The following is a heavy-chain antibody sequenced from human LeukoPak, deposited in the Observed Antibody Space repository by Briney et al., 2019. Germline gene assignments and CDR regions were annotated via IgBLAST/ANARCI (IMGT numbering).Heavy chain of an antibody. CDR2: ISGNGGST. CDR1: GFTFNNYA. V-gene: IGHV3-23*01. D-gene: IGHD4-17*01. J-gene: IGHJ4*02. CDR3: AKHKENFGDSCLDDF. Sequence: GGSLRLSCAASGFTFNNYAMSWVRQAPGKGLEWVSDISGNGGSTYYADSVKGRFTSSRDNSKNSKNTLYLQMISLRAGDTAIYYCAKHKENFGDSCLDDFWGQGTLVTVSS.